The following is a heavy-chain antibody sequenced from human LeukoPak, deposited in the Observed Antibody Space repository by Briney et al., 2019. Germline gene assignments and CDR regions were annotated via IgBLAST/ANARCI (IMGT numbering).Heavy chain of an antibody. CDR1: GGSISSYY. V-gene: IGHV4-4*07. Sequence: PSETLSLTCTVSGGSISSYYWSWIRQPAGKGLEWIGRIYTSGSTNYNPSLKSRVTMSVDTSKNQFSLKLSSVTAEDTAVYYCATEREGPAYDEGSGIYYFDYWGQGTPVTVSS. CDR2: IYTSGST. CDR3: ATEREGPAYDEGSGIYYFDY. J-gene: IGHJ4*01. D-gene: IGHD3-10*01.